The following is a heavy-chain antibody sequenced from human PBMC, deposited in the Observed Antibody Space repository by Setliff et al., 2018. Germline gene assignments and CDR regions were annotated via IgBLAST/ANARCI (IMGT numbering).Heavy chain of an antibody. CDR3: ARAGYYGSGSYAGAFDI. D-gene: IGHD3-10*01. J-gene: IGHJ3*02. CDR2: INPSGGST. V-gene: IGHV1-46*01. Sequence: ASVKVSCKASGYTFTSYYMHWVRQAPGQGLEWMGIINPSGGSTSYAQKFQGRVTMTRDTSTSTVYMELSSLRSEDTAVYYCARAGYYGSGSYAGAFDIWGQGTMVTVSS. CDR1: GYTFTSYY.